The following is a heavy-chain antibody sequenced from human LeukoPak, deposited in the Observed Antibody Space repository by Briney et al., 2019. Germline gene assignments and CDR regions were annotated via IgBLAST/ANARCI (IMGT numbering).Heavy chain of an antibody. V-gene: IGHV5-51*07. CDR3: ARLTVTTSPSDY. D-gene: IGHD4-17*01. CDR2: IYPGDSDT. J-gene: IGHJ4*02. CDR1: GYSFTSYW. Sequence: GESLKISCKWSGYSFTSYWIGWVHQMPGKGLEWMGIIYPGDSDTRYSPSFQGQVTISADNSISTAYLQWSSLKASDTAMYYCARLTVTTSPSDYWGQGTLVTVSS.